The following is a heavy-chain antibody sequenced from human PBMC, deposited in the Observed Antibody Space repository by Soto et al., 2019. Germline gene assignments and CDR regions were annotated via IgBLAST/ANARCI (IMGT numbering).Heavy chain of an antibody. V-gene: IGHV1-3*01. J-gene: IGHJ5*02. D-gene: IGHD4-17*01. CDR3: ARDKTTERKNWFDP. CDR1: GYTFTSYA. Sequence: GASVKVSCKASGYTFTSYAMHWVRQAPGQRLEWMGWINAGNGNTKYSQKFQGRVTITRDTSASTAYMELSSLRSEDTAVYYCARDKTTERKNWFDPWGQGTLVTVSS. CDR2: INAGNGNT.